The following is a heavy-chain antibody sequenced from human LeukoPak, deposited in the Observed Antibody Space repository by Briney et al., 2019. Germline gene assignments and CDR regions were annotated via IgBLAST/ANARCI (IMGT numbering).Heavy chain of an antibody. V-gene: IGHV3-53*01. CDR2: IYSGGST. CDR1: GFTVSSNY. CDR3: ARNYYDSSGRTWGAFDI. Sequence: SGGSLRLSCAASGFTVSSNYMSWVRQAPGKGLEWVSVIYSGGSTYYADSVKGRFTISRDNSKNTLYLQMNSLRAEDTAVYYCARNYYDSSGRTWGAFDIWGQGTMVTVSS. D-gene: IGHD3-22*01. J-gene: IGHJ3*02.